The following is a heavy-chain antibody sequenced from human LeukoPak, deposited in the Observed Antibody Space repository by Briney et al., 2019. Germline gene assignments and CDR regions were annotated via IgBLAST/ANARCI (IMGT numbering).Heavy chain of an antibody. D-gene: IGHD6-19*01. J-gene: IGHJ1*01. CDR3: AKDKGSGWLHQVYFQY. CDR1: GFTFTTYA. CDR2: IWYDGSNE. Sequence: GRSLRLSCAASGFTFTTYAMHWVRQAPGKGLEGVASIWYDGSNENYADSVKGRFTISRDNSKDTLYLQMNSLSAEDTAVYYCAKDKGSGWLHQVYFQYWGQGTLVIASS. V-gene: IGHV3-33*06.